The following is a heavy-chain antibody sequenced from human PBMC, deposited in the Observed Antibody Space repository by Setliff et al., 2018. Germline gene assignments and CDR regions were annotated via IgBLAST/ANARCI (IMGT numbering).Heavy chain of an antibody. Sequence: GESLKISCKGSGYTFTNYWIAWVRQMPGKGLEYMGIIYPADSDTRYSPSFQGQVTISADKSFSTAYVQWRSLKASDTAMYYCARVGTAGGYYFDFWGQGALVTVSS. J-gene: IGHJ4*02. D-gene: IGHD2-15*01. CDR1: GYTFTNYW. CDR2: IYPADSDT. V-gene: IGHV5-51*01. CDR3: ARVGTAGGYYFDF.